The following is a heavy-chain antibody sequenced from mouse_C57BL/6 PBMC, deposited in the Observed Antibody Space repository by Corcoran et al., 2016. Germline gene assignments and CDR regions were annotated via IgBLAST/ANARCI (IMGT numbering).Heavy chain of an antibody. V-gene: IGHV1-77*01. D-gene: IGHD1-1*01. Sequence: QVQLKQSGAELVKPGASVKISCKASGYTFTDYYINWVKQRPGPGLEWIGKIGPGSGSTYYNEKFKGKATLTADKSSSTAYMQLSSLTSEDSAVYFCASPYFYGSSYYAMDYWGQGTSVTFSS. CDR2: IGPGSGST. CDR3: ASPYFYGSSYYAMDY. CDR1: GYTFTDYY. J-gene: IGHJ4*01.